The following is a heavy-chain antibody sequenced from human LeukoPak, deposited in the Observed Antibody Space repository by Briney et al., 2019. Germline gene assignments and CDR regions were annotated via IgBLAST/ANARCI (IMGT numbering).Heavy chain of an antibody. Sequence: KASETLSLTCAVYGGSFSGYYWSWIRQPPGKGLEWIGEINHSGSTNYNPSLKSRVTISVDTSKNQFSLKLSSVTAADTAVYYCARGVSMTAVYSPYNYYGSGRSAFDIWGQGTMVTVSS. D-gene: IGHD3-10*01. CDR3: ARGVSMTAVYSPYNYYGSGRSAFDI. J-gene: IGHJ3*02. V-gene: IGHV4-34*01. CDR2: INHSGST. CDR1: GGSFSGYY.